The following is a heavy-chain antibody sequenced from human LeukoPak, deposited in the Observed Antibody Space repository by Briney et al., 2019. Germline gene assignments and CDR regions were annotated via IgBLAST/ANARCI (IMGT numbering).Heavy chain of an antibody. CDR2: IYYSGST. CDR3: ARAYYGSGNTYYFDY. Sequence: SETLSLTCTVSGGSISSSSYYWGWIRQPPGKGLEWLGSIYYSGSTYYNPSLKSRVTISVDTSKNQFSLKLSSVTAADTAIYYCARAYYGSGNTYYFDYWGQGTLVTVSS. J-gene: IGHJ4*02. V-gene: IGHV4-39*07. CDR1: GGSISSSSYY. D-gene: IGHD3-10*01.